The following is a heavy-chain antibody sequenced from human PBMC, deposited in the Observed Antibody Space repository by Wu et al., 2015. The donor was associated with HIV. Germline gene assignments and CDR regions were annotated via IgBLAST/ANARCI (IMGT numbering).Heavy chain of an antibody. D-gene: IGHD3-16*02. Sequence: QVQLVQSGAEVKKPGASVKVSCKASGYTFTSYGISWVRQAPGQGLEWMGWISAYNGNTNYVQKLQGRVTMTTDTSTSTAYMELRSLRSDDTAVYYCARDLGGDYVWGSYRRFGAFDIWGQGTMVTVPS. CDR1: GYTFTSYG. V-gene: IGHV1-18*01. J-gene: IGHJ3*02. CDR2: ISAYNGNT. CDR3: ARDLGGDYVWGSYRRFGAFDI.